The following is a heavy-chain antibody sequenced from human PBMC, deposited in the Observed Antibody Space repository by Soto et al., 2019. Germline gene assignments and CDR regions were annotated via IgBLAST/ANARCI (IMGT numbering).Heavy chain of an antibody. CDR1: GYTFNDYY. CDR3: ARSIRFDSSGYYFDF. J-gene: IGHJ4*02. Sequence: QVQLVQSGAEVKKPGASVEVSCKASGYTFNDYYLHWVRQAPGQGLEWMGWINPNTGGTNYAQKFRGRVTMTRDTSISTAYMDLSRLTYDDTAVYYCARSIRFDSSGYYFDFWGQGTLFTVSS. CDR2: INPNTGGT. V-gene: IGHV1-2*02. D-gene: IGHD3-22*01.